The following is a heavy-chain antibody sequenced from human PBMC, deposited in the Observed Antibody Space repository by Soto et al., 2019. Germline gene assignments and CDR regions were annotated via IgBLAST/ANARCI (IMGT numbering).Heavy chain of an antibody. CDR1: GDSINNYF. D-gene: IGHD5-18*01. Sequence: SETLSLTCTISGDSINNYFWNWIRQSPGKGLEWIGYISYSGSTSYNPSLQGRVTISSDTSKNQFSLELSSVTAADTAVYYCARARQRDTGRGLDVWGQGTTVTAP. V-gene: IGHV4-59*01. J-gene: IGHJ6*02. CDR3: ARARQRDTGRGLDV. CDR2: ISYSGST.